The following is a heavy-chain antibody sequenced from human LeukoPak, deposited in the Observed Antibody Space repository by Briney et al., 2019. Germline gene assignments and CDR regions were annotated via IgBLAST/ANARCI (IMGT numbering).Heavy chain of an antibody. V-gene: IGHV3-23*01. J-gene: IGHJ4*02. CDR3: AKDPSYILLWFGELDY. Sequence: PGGSLRLSCAASGFTFSSYAMSWVRQAPGKGLEWVSAISGSGGSTYYADSVKGRFTISRDNSKNTLYLQMNSLRAEDTAVYYCAKDPSYILLWFGELDYWGQGTPVTVSS. D-gene: IGHD3-10*01. CDR2: ISGSGGST. CDR1: GFTFSSYA.